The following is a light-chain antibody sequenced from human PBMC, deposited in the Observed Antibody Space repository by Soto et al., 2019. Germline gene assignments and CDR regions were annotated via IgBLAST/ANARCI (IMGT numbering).Light chain of an antibody. V-gene: IGLV2-8*01. CDR1: SSDVGGYDY. Sequence: QSALTQPPSASGSPGQSVTISCTGTSSDVGGYDYVSWYQQRPGKAPKLLIHEVTKRPSGVPDRFSGSKSGNTASLTVSGLQAEDETVYYCRAYAGRTLYVFGTRTKVTVL. CDR2: EVT. CDR3: RAYAGRTLYV. J-gene: IGLJ1*01.